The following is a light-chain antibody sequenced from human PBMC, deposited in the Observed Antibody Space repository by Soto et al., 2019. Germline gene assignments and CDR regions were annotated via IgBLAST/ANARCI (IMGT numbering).Light chain of an antibody. J-gene: IGKJ4*01. Sequence: EIVLTQSPATLSLSPGERATLSCRASQRISGYLAWYQHKPGQTPRLLIYDTSTRATGVPTRFSGSRSGAEFTLTINSLQSEDFAVYYCQPYNNWPLTFGGGTKVDI. CDR3: QPYNNWPLT. CDR1: QRISGY. V-gene: IGKV3-15*01. CDR2: DTS.